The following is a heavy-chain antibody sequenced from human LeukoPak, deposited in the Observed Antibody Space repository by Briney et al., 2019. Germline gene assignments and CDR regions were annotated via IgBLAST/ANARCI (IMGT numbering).Heavy chain of an antibody. Sequence: GASVKVSCKASGYTFTSYYMHWVRQAPGQGLEWMGIINPSGGSTSYAQKFQGGVTMTRDTSTSTVYMELSSLRSEDTAVYYCARAVGSYYPFDPWDQGTLVTVSS. J-gene: IGHJ5*02. CDR3: ARAVGSYYPFDP. D-gene: IGHD1-26*01. CDR1: GYTFTSYY. CDR2: INPSGGST. V-gene: IGHV1-46*01.